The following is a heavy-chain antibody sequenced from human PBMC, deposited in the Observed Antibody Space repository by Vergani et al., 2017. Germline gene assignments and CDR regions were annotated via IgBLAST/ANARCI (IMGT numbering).Heavy chain of an antibody. CDR1: GFSFNSYW. CDR2: IKSDGSIT. CDR3: ARARCIETCYMSNWLDS. V-gene: IGHV3-74*03. J-gene: IGHJ5*01. D-gene: IGHD3-9*01. Sequence: EVQLLESGGGFFQPGGSLRLSCSASGFSFNSYWMHWVRHVPGKGLLRVSRIKSDGSITAYADSVKGRFTISRDNAQNTLYLQMNSLRVEDTGVYYCARARCIETCYMSNWLDSWGQGTLVTFSA.